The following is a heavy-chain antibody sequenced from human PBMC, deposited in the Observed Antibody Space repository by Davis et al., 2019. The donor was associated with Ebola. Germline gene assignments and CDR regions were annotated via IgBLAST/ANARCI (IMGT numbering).Heavy chain of an antibody. CDR2: INPKSGGT. CDR1: GYTFTSYY. J-gene: IGHJ4*02. CDR3: ARAINDWDY. D-gene: IGHD2-21*01. Sequence: AASVKVSCKASGYTFTSYYIHWVRQAPGHGFEWMGRINPKSGGTYYAQMFQDRVTMTRDTSISTAYMELSSLRSDDTAVYYCARAINDWDYWGQGTQVTVSS. V-gene: IGHV1-2*06.